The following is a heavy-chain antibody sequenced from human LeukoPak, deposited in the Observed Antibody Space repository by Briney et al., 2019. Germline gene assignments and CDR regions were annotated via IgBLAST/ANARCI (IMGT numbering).Heavy chain of an antibody. D-gene: IGHD6-13*01. J-gene: IGHJ3*02. CDR3: AREGSSWCFSDAFDI. CDR1: GGSISSYY. V-gene: IGHV4-4*07. CDR2: IYTSGST. Sequence: SETLSLTCTVSGGSISSYYWSWIRQPAGKGLEWIGRIYTSGSTNYNPSLKSRVTMSVDTSKNQFSLKLSSVTAADAAVYYCAREGSSWCFSDAFDIWGQGTMVTVSS.